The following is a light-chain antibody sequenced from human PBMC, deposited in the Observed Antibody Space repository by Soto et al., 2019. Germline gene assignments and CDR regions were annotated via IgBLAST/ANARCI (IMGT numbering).Light chain of an antibody. CDR3: QSYDSSRSGYV. J-gene: IGLJ1*01. CDR2: ENN. V-gene: IGLV1-40*01. Sequence: QSVLTQPPSVSEAPGQRVTISCTGSSSNIGAGYEAHWYQQVPGTAPKLLIYENNNRPSGVPDRFSGSKSGTSASLAITGLQDEDEADYYCQSYDSSRSGYVFGTGTKLTVL. CDR1: SSNIGAGYE.